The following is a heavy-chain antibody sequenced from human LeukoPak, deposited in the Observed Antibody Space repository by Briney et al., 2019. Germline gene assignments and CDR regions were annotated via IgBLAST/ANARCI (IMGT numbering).Heavy chain of an antibody. D-gene: IGHD3-10*01. CDR1: GGSFSGYY. V-gene: IGHV4-34*01. Sequence: SETLSLTCAVYGGSFSGYYWSWIRQPPGKGLEWIGEINHSGSTNYNPSLKSRVTISVDTSKNQFSLKLSSVTAADTAMYYCARSYGSGHYYYKDVWGKGTTVTISS. CDR2: INHSGST. CDR3: ARSYGSGHYYYKDV. J-gene: IGHJ6*03.